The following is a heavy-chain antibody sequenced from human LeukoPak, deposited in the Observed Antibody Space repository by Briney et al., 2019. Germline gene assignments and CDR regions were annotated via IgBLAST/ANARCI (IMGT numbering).Heavy chain of an antibody. CDR2: ISGSGGTP. D-gene: IGHD6-13*01. J-gene: IGHJ4*02. V-gene: IGHV3-23*01. Sequence: PGGSLRLSCAASGFTFSSYAMTWVRQAPGKGLEWVSTISGSGGTPHYADSVRGRFTISRDNSKNTVYLQMNSLRAEDTAIYYCATSTAAAGTDWGQGTLVTVSS. CDR3: ATSTAAAGTD. CDR1: GFTFSSYA.